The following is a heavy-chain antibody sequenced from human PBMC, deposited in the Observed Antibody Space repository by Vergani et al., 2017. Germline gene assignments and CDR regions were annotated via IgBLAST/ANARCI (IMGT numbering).Heavy chain of an antibody. V-gene: IGHV1-69*01. D-gene: IGHD2-2*01. CDR2: IIPIFGTA. J-gene: IGHJ6*03. CDR3: AVGDCSSTSCYGLVGYYYYYMDV. CDR1: GGTFSSYA. Sequence: QVQLVQSVAEVKKPGSSVKVSCKASGGTFSSYAISWVRQAPGQGLEWMGGIIPIFGTANYAQKFQGRVTITADESTSTAYMELSSLRSEDTAVYYCAVGDCSSTSCYGLVGYYYYYMDVWGKGTTVTVSS.